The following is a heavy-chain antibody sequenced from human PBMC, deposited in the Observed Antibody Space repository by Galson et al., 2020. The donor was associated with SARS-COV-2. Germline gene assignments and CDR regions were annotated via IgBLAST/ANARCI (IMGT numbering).Heavy chain of an antibody. V-gene: IGHV3-30*04. CDR2: ISYDGSTI. J-gene: IGHJ6*02. Sequence: GGSLRLSCAASGFTFSSYAMHWVRQAPGKGLEWVAFISYDGSTIYYSDSSKGRFTISTDNSKNPLYLQMNSLRAEDTAVYYCARAPRRRYDFWTDVRIGGMDVWGQGSTVTVSS. CDR3: ARAPRRRYDFWTDVRIGGMDV. CDR1: GFTFSSYA. D-gene: IGHD3-3*01.